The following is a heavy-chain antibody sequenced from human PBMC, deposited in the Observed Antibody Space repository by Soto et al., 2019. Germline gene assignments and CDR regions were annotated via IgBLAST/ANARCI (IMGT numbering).Heavy chain of an antibody. CDR3: ARASVSGRRFDY. J-gene: IGHJ4*02. D-gene: IGHD6-19*01. CDR1: GYTLSSYY. CDR2: INTSGGST. V-gene: IGHV1-46*03. Sequence: XSVKVSLKAPGYTLSSYYMHLLRHAPGQGLEWMGIINTSGGSTTYAQKFQGRVTMTRDTSTSTVYMELSSMTSEDTAVYYCARASVSGRRFDYWGEGTLVTVSS.